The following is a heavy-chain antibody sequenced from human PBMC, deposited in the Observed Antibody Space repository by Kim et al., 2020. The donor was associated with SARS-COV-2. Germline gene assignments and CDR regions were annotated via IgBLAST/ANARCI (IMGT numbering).Heavy chain of an antibody. D-gene: IGHD3-10*01. J-gene: IGHJ4*01. CDR3: AREHRSFYYGSGSYPDY. CDR2: ITIDGSDN. CDR1: GFTFSIYG. Sequence: GGSLRLSCAASGFTFSIYGMNWVRRAPGKGLERVSGITIDGSDNYYADSVKGRFTISRDNSKNTLYLQMKGLRVEDTAEYYCAREHRSFYYGSGSYPDY. V-gene: IGHV3-30*04.